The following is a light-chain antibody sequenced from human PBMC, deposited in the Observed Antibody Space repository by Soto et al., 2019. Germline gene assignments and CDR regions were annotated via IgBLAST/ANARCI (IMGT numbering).Light chain of an antibody. Sequence: QSVLAQPASVSGSPGQSITISCTGTSSDVGGYNYVSWYQQHPGKAPKLIIYEVSNRPSGVSNRFSGSKSGNTASLTISGLQAEDGGDYYCSSYTRGSTYVFGTGTKVTV. CDR3: SSYTRGSTYV. V-gene: IGLV2-14*01. J-gene: IGLJ1*01. CDR1: SSDVGGYNY. CDR2: EVS.